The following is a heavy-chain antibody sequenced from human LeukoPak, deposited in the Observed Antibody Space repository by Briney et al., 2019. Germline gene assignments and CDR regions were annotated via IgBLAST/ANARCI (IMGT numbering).Heavy chain of an antibody. J-gene: IGHJ4*02. V-gene: IGHV1-46*01. Sequence: ASVKVSCKASGYTFTSYYMHWVRQAPGKGLEWMGIINPSGGSTSYAQKFQGRVTMTRDTSTSTVYIELSSLRSEEPAVYYRARTYGSSWYGQFDDWGQGTLVTVSS. CDR3: ARTYGSSWYGQFDD. CDR2: INPSGGST. CDR1: GYTFTSYY. D-gene: IGHD6-13*01.